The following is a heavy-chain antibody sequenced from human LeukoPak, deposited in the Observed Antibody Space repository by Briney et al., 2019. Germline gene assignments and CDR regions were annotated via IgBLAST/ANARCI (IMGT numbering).Heavy chain of an antibody. CDR2: IYSGGST. Sequence: GGSQRLSCAASGFTVSSNYMSWVRQAPGKGLEWVSVIYSGGSTYYADSVKGRFTISRDNSKNTLNLQMNSLRAEDTAVYYCARGRGYTYGYYFDYWGQGTLVIVSS. D-gene: IGHD5-18*01. V-gene: IGHV3-66*01. CDR1: GFTVSSNY. J-gene: IGHJ4*02. CDR3: ARGRGYTYGYYFDY.